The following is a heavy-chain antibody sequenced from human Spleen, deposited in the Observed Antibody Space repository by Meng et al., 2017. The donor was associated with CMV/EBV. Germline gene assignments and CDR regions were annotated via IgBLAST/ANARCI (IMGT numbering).Heavy chain of an antibody. CDR1: GYTFTDYY. D-gene: IGHD5-12*01. V-gene: IGHV1-2*02. CDR2: INPHSGGT. Sequence: SCKASGYTFTDYYIHWVRQAPGQGLEWMGSINPHSGGTYYAQNFQGRVTMTTDTSISTAYMDLSRLRSDDTAVYYCARQYSAFDYYSWGQGTLVTVSS. CDR3: ARQYSAFDYYS. J-gene: IGHJ4*02.